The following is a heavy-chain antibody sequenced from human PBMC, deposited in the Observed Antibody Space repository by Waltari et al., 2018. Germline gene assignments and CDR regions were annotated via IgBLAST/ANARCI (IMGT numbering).Heavy chain of an antibody. J-gene: IGHJ3*02. CDR2: FDPEDDKR. V-gene: IGHV1-24*01. CDR1: GFSLSEVS. Sequence: QVQLVQSGAEVKKPGASVKVSCKMSGFSLSEVSMHWVRQAPGKGLEWMGGFDPEDDKRVYSQKFQGRVTMTEDTSTNTAYMDLNTLASEDTAVYFCATALYFYDSRGAFDIWGQGTMVTVSS. D-gene: IGHD3-22*01. CDR3: ATALYFYDSRGAFDI.